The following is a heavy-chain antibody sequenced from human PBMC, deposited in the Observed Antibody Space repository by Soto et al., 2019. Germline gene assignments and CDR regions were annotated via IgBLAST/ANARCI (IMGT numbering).Heavy chain of an antibody. Sequence: SETLSLTCTVSGGSMSEYFWSWIRRSPGKGLEWIGYVYYLGSTDYNPSLKSRVTISVDMSKRQFSLKLSSVTVADTAVYYCARDGYDGSGSPYPAYWGPGAQVTVSS. CDR3: ARDGYDGSGSPYPAY. V-gene: IGHV4-59*01. CDR1: GGSMSEYF. D-gene: IGHD3-10*01. CDR2: VYYLGST. J-gene: IGHJ4*02.